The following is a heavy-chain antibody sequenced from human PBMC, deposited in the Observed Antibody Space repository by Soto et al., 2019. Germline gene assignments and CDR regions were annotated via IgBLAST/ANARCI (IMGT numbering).Heavy chain of an antibody. D-gene: IGHD6-19*01. V-gene: IGHV1-69*01. CDR1: GGTFSSYA. CDR2: IIPIFGTA. CDR3: ARDSHTYSSGESHGMDV. J-gene: IGHJ6*02. Sequence: QVQLVQSGAEVKKPGSSVKVSCKASGGTFSSYAISWVRQAPGQGLEWMGGIIPIFGTANYAQKFQGRVTITADESTSTAYMELSSPRSEDTAVYYCARDSHTYSSGESHGMDVWGQGTTVTVSS.